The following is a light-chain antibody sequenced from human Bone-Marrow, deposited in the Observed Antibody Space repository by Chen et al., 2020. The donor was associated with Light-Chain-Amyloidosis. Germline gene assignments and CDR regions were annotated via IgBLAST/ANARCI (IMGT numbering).Light chain of an antibody. J-gene: IGLJ3*02. Sequence: SYVLTQPPSVSVPPGQTATIAWGGNNIGSTSVHWYQQTPGQAPLLAVYDDSDRPSRIPGRWSGSNSRNTATLTISRVEAGDEADYYCQVWDSSSDRPVFGGGTKLTVL. V-gene: IGLV3-21*02. CDR2: DDS. CDR3: QVWDSSSDRPV. CDR1: NIGSTS.